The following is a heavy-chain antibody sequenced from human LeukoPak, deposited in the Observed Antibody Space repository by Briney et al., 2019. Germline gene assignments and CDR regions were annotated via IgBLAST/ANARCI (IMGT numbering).Heavy chain of an antibody. Sequence: QPGGSLRLSCAASGFTFSNYAMSWVRQAPGKGLEWVAVISYDGSNKYYADSVKGRFTISRDNSKNTLYLQMNSLRAEDTAVYYCAKDQVDTAMVWSYYYYYGMDVWGQGTTVTVSS. CDR2: ISYDGSNK. CDR1: GFTFSNYA. D-gene: IGHD5-18*01. V-gene: IGHV3-30*18. J-gene: IGHJ6*02. CDR3: AKDQVDTAMVWSYYYYYGMDV.